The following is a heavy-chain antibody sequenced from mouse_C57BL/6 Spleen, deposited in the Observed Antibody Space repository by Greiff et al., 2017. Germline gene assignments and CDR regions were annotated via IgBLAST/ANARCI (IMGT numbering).Heavy chain of an antibody. D-gene: IGHD2-3*01. CDR1: GYTFTSYW. CDR2: IYPGSGST. Sequence: QVQLQQPGAELVKPGASVKMSCKASGYTFTSYWITWVKQRPGQGLEWIGDIYPGSGSTNYNEKFKSKATLTVDPSPSTAYMQLSSLTSEDSAVYYCARRDGPAWFAYWGQGALVTVSA. CDR3: ARRDGPAWFAY. V-gene: IGHV1-55*01. J-gene: IGHJ3*01.